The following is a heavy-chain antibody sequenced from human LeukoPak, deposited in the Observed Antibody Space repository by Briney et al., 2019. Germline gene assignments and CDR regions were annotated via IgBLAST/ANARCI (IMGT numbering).Heavy chain of an antibody. CDR3: ARGGYCNSTSCPRRDLILDY. CDR2: IYYSGST. V-gene: IGHV4-39*01. CDR1: GGSISSSSYY. D-gene: IGHD2-2*03. J-gene: IGHJ4*02. Sequence: PSETLSLTCTVSGGSISSSSYYWGWIRQPPGKGLEWIGSIYYSGSTYYNPSLKSRVTISVDTSKNQFSLKLSSVTAADTAVYYCARGGYCNSTSCPRRDLILDYWGQGTLVTVSS.